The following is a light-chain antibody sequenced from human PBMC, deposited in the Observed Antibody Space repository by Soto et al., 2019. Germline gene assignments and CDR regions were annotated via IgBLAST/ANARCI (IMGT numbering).Light chain of an antibody. CDR3: QQRSNGPPT. CDR1: QSIGTY. V-gene: IGKV3-11*01. Sequence: EIVLTQSPATLSLSPGERATLFCRASQSIGTYLAWYQQKSGQAPRLLIYDASNRATGIPARFSGGGSGTDFTLTVSSLEPEDFAVYYCQQRSNGPPTFGQGTKLEI. CDR2: DAS. J-gene: IGKJ2*01.